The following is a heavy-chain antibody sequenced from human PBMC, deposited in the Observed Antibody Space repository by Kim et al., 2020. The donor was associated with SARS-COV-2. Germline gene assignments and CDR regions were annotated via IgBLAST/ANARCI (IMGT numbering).Heavy chain of an antibody. J-gene: IGHJ4*02. CDR2: IYYSGST. Sequence: SETLSLTCTVSGGSISSSSYYWGWIRQPPGKGLEWIGSIYYSGSTYYNPSLKSRVTISVDTSKNQFSLKLSSVTAADTAVYYCARQPPWITMIVVVADYWGQGTLVTVSS. CDR3: ARQPPWITMIVVVADY. V-gene: IGHV4-39*01. D-gene: IGHD3-22*01. CDR1: GGSISSSSYY.